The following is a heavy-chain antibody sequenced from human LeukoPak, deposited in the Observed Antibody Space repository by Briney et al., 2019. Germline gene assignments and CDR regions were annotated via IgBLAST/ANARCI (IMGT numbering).Heavy chain of an antibody. J-gene: IGHJ4*02. CDR3: ARLDCSRGRCWGVDY. Sequence: SETLSLTCTVSGGSTNNYYWSWSWQRPGEGRGWVGYIYFTGSINYNTSPKSRATISIEASKGKISLTLKCVTAADTAVYYCARLDCSRGRCWGVDYWGQGTLVTVST. D-gene: IGHD2-15*01. CDR1: GGSTNNYY. CDR2: IYFTGSI. V-gene: IGHV4-59*01.